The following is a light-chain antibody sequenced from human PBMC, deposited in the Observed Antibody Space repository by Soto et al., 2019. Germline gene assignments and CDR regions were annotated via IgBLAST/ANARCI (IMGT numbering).Light chain of an antibody. CDR1: QSVGSS. CDR3: QKRSNWPLT. V-gene: IGKV3-11*01. J-gene: IGKJ5*01. Sequence: EIVLTQSPGTLSLSPGERATLSCRASQSVGSSLAWYQQRPGQAPRILIYDEFIRATGIPDRLSGSESGTDLTLTISRLEPEDFAVYYCQKRSNWPLTCGQGTRLEIK. CDR2: DEF.